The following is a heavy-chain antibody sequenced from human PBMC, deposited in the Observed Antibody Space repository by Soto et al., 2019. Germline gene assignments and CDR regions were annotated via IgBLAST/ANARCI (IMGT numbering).Heavy chain of an antibody. CDR3: VGGNIYCEGGRCFGVPMDV. D-gene: IGHD2-15*01. J-gene: IGHJ6*03. CDR1: GFAVSSKY. V-gene: IGHV3-66*01. Sequence: EVQLVESGGGVVQPGGSLRLSCAASGFAVSSKYMSWVRQPPGREPEWVALFNNVGSIYYSESVKGRFTISRDSSKNTLKLKLHSLRTGDTAVYYCVGGNIYCEGGRCFGVPMDVWGKGTTVTVSS. CDR2: FNNVGSI.